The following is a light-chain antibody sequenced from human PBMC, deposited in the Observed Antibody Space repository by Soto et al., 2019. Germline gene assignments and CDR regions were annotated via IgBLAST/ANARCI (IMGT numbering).Light chain of an antibody. V-gene: IGKV1-33*01. CDR1: QDISKY. Sequence: DIQMTPSPSSLSASVGDRVTIACQASQDISKYLNWYQFRPGQAPKLLIYDASNLETGVPSRFRGSGSWTHFTLTITSLQPEDVATYYCQQYDNLLALTFGGGTKLQIK. J-gene: IGKJ4*01. CDR2: DAS. CDR3: QQYDNLLALT.